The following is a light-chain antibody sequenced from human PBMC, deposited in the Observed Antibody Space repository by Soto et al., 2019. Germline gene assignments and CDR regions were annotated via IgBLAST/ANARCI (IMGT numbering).Light chain of an antibody. V-gene: IGKV3-15*01. CDR2: GAS. Sequence: EIVMTQSPATLSVSPGERATLSCRASQSVSSNLAWYQQKPGQAPRLLIYGASTRATSIAARFSGSGSGKEFILTISILSAEVVAVYCCQQYNSWWTFGQGTKVDIK. J-gene: IGKJ1*01. CDR3: QQYNSWWT. CDR1: QSVSSN.